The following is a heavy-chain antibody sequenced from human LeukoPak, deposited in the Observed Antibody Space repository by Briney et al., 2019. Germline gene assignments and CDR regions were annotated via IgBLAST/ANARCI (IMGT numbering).Heavy chain of an antibody. CDR2: ISSSSSYI. CDR3: ARDFDYYGSGSYYSLDY. Sequence: PGGSLRLSCAASGFTFSSYSMNWVRQAPGKGLEWVSSISSSSSYIYYADSVKGRFTISRDNAKSSLYLQMNSLRAEDTAVYYCARDFDYYGSGSYYSLDYWGQGTLVTVSS. V-gene: IGHV3-21*01. CDR1: GFTFSSYS. J-gene: IGHJ4*02. D-gene: IGHD3-10*01.